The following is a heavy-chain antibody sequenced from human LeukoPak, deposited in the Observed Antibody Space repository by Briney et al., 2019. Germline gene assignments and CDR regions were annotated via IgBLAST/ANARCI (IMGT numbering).Heavy chain of an antibody. Sequence: GRSLRLSCTTSGFSFGDYAMSWVRQAPGKGLEWVGFIRSKAYGGTTEYAASVKGRFTISRDDSKSIAYLQMNSLKTEDTAVYYCSRSASSPSSRRFAEYFQHWGQGTLVTVSS. CDR3: SRSASSPSSRRFAEYFQH. D-gene: IGHD6-19*01. V-gene: IGHV3-49*04. CDR1: GFSFGDYA. CDR2: IRSKAYGGTT. J-gene: IGHJ1*01.